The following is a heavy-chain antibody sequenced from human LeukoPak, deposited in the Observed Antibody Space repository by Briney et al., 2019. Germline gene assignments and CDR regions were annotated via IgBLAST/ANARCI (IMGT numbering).Heavy chain of an antibody. CDR2: IIPIFGTA. V-gene: IGHV1-69*06. CDR1: GGTFSSYA. D-gene: IGHD5-12*01. CDR3: AINGGGDSGYGNFDY. Sequence: GASVKVSCKASGGTFSSYAISWVRQAPGQGLEWMGGIIPIFGTANYAQKFQGRVTITADKSTSTAYMELGSLRAEDTAFYYCAINGGGDSGYGNFDYWGQGTLVTVSS. J-gene: IGHJ4*02.